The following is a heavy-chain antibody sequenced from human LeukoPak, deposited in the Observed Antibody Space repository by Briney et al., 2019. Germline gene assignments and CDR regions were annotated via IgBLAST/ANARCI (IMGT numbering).Heavy chain of an antibody. V-gene: IGHV4-59*01. J-gene: IGHJ3*02. CDR3: ARGYCRGTSCNRYTFDM. Sequence: SETLSLTCTVAGGSISSYYWSWLRRPPGKGLEWIGYIYYSGSTNYNPSLKSRVTISVDTSKNQFSLKLSSVTAADTAVYYCARGYCRGTSCNRYTFDMWGEGTMVTVSS. CDR2: IYYSGST. CDR1: GGSISSYY. D-gene: IGHD2-2*01.